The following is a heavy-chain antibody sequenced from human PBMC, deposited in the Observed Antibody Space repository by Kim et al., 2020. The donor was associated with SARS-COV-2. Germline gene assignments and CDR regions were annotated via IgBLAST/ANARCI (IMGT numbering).Heavy chain of an antibody. J-gene: IGHJ4*02. V-gene: IGHV1-2*02. CDR1: GYTFTGYY. CDR2: INPNSGGT. Sequence: ASVKVSCKASGYTFTGYYMHWVRQAPGQGLEWMGWINPNSGGTNYAQKFQGRVTMTRDTSISTAYMELSRLRSDDTAVYYCARAVDPWGYDSSGYYPFDYWGQGTLVTVSS. CDR3: ARAVDPWGYDSSGYYPFDY. D-gene: IGHD3-22*01.